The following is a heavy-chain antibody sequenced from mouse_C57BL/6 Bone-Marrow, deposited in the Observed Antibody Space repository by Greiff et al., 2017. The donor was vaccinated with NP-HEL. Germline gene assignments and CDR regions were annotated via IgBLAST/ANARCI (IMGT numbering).Heavy chain of an antibody. J-gene: IGHJ4*01. D-gene: IGHD3-3*01. CDR1: GFTFSSYA. V-gene: IGHV5-9-1*02. Sequence: EVNVVESGEGLVKPGGSLKLSCAASGFTFSSYAMSWVRQTPEKRLEWVAYISSGGDYIYYADTVKGRFTISRDNARNTLYLQMSSLKSDDTAMYYCTRARDGGPYYAMDYWGQGTSVTVSS. CDR3: TRARDGGPYYAMDY. CDR2: ISSGGDYI.